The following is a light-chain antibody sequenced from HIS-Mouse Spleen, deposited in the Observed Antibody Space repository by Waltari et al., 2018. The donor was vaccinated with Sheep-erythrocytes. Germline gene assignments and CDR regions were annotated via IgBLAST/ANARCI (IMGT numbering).Light chain of an antibody. CDR3: QAWDSSIVV. V-gene: IGLV3-1*01. CDR2: QDT. CDR1: KWGDKY. Sequence: SSKLTHPPPLSVSPGQTPTTTCPGDKWGDKYPCWYQTTPGQSPLLVIYQDTKRPSGIPERFSGSNSGNTATLTISGTQAMDEADYYCQAWDSSIVVFGGGTKLTVL. J-gene: IGLJ2*01.